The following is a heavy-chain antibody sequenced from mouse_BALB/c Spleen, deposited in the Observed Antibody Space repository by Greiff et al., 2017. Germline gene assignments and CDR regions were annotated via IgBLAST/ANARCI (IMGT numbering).Heavy chain of an antibody. V-gene: IGHV1-54*01. J-gene: IGHJ3*01. Sequence: QVQLKQSGAELVRPGTSVKVSCKASGYAFTNYLIEWVKQRPGQGLEWIGVINPGSGGTNYNEKFKGKATLTADKSSSTAYMQLSSLTSDDSAVYFCARSGEGLRPFFAYWGQGTLVTVSA. D-gene: IGHD2-4*01. CDR2: INPGSGGT. CDR1: GYAFTNYL. CDR3: ARSGEGLRPFFAY.